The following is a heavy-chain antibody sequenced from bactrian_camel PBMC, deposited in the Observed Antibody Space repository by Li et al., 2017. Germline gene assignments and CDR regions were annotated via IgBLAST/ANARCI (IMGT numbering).Heavy chain of an antibody. Sequence: HVQLVESGGDTVETGGSLRLSCTVPGFTAYKCGLDWYRQASGKEREWVSSIHGDGRIKYSDSEKGRFTISQNDAKTIVDLQMDSLTADDAGIYTCATALRGAWDNSRNYQYWGQGTQV. V-gene: IGHV3S53*01. CDR2: IHGDGRI. J-gene: IGHJ4*01. CDR3: ATALRGAWDNSRNYQY. D-gene: IGHD2*01. CDR1: GFTAYKCG.